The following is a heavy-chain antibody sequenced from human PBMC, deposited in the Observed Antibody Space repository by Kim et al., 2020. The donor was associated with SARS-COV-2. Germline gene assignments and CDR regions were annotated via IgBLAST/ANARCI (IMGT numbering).Heavy chain of an antibody. J-gene: IGHJ4*02. CDR2: SYGGST. V-gene: IGHV3-64D*09. Sequence: SYGGSTYYADSVKGRFTISRDNSKNTLYLQMSSLRPEDTAVYYCVRGTLDWGQGTLVTVSS. CDR3: VRGTLD.